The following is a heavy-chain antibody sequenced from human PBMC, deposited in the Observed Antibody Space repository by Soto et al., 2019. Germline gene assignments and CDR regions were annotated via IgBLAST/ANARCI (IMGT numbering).Heavy chain of an antibody. Sequence: SSVKVSCKASGYIFTSYGISWVRQAPGQGLEWMGWISAYNGNINYAQKLQGRVTMTTDTSTSTAYMELRSLRSDDTAVYYCERVDGSYYLDYGSQGTLVTVSS. D-gene: IGHD1-26*01. V-gene: IGHV1-18*04. CDR2: ISAYNGNI. CDR1: GYIFTSYG. CDR3: ERVDGSYYLDY. J-gene: IGHJ4*02.